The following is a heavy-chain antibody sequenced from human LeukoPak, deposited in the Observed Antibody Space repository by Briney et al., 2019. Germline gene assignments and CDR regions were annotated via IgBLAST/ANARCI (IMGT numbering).Heavy chain of an antibody. CDR2: INPNSGGT. J-gene: IGHJ4*02. CDR3: ARGGRNYGSGSYHDY. CDR1: GYTFTGYY. Sequence: ASVTVSCTASGYTFTGYYMHWVRQAPGQGLEWMGWINPNSGGTNYAQKFQGWVTMTRDTSISTAYMELSRLRSDDTAVYYCARGGRNYGSGSYHDYWGQGTLVTVSS. D-gene: IGHD3-10*01. V-gene: IGHV1-2*04.